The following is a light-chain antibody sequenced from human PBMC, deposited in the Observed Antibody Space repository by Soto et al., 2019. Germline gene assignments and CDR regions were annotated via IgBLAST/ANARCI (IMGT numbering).Light chain of an antibody. V-gene: IGKV3-15*01. CDR2: DAS. Sequence: EIVMTQSPATLSVSPGERATLSCRASQSVSSNLAWYHQRPGQAPRLLIYDASTRATDVPARVSGSGSGTEFTLTISSLQSEDFAVYYCQQYNNWPRTFGQGTKVEIK. CDR3: QQYNNWPRT. CDR1: QSVSSN. J-gene: IGKJ1*01.